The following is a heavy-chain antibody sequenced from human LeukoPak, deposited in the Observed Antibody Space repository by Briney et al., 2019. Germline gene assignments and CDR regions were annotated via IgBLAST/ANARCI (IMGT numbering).Heavy chain of an antibody. V-gene: IGHV4-4*02. Sequence: SGTLSLTCAVSGGSISSNNWWSWVRQTPGKGLEWIGEIYNSGSTNYNPSLKSRVTISVDKSKNQFSLRLSSVTAADTAVYYCARSGNSWYFDLWGRGTLVTVSS. CDR1: GGSISSNNW. CDR2: IYNSGST. CDR3: ARSGNSWYFDL. J-gene: IGHJ2*01. D-gene: IGHD4-23*01.